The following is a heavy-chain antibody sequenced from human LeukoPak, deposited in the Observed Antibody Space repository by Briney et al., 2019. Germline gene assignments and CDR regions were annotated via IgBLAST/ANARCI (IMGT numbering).Heavy chain of an antibody. Sequence: ASVKVSCKVSGYTLTEVGMRCVPQTPGRGLGWMGGFTTEVGETVYAETFQDRVTMTEDTSTDTAYMELSSLRSEDTAVYYCATDRVRLGLGIPVPGREIGALEMWGQGTMVTVSS. J-gene: IGHJ3*02. CDR3: ATDRVRLGLGIPVPGREIGALEM. V-gene: IGHV1-24*01. CDR2: FTTEVGET. D-gene: IGHD6-19*01. CDR1: GYTLTEVG.